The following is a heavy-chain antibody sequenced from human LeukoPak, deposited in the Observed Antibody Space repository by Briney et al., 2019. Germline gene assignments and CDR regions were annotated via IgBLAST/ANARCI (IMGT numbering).Heavy chain of an antibody. J-gene: IGHJ4*02. CDR2: ISSSSSYI. Sequence: GGSLRLSCAASGFTFSSYSMNWVRQAPGKGLEWVSSISSSSSYIYYADSVKGRFTISRNNAKKSLYLQMNSLRVEDTALYYCTRDSAAAGDYWGQGTLVTVSS. CDR1: GFTFSSYS. V-gene: IGHV3-21*01. D-gene: IGHD6-13*01. CDR3: TRDSAAAGDY.